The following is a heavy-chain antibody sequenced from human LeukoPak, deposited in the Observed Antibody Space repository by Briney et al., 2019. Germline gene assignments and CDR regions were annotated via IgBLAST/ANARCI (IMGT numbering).Heavy chain of an antibody. Sequence: ASVKVSCKASGYTFTGYYMHWVRQAPGQGLEWMGRINPNSGGTNYAQKLQGRVTMTTDTSTSTAYMELRSLRSDDTAVYYCARVGPGRGAYYYYYGMDVWGQGTTVTVSS. V-gene: IGHV1-2*06. J-gene: IGHJ6*02. CDR2: INPNSGGT. CDR3: ARVGPGRGAYYYYYGMDV. CDR1: GYTFTGYY.